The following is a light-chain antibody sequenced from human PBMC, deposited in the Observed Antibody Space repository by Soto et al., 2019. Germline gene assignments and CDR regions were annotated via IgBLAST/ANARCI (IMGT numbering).Light chain of an antibody. V-gene: IGKV3-11*01. CDR2: DAS. J-gene: IGKJ4*01. Sequence: EIVLTQSPATLSLSPGERATLSCRASQSVSSYLAWYQQKPGQAPRLLIYDASNRATGIPARFSGSGSGTDFTLTISSLEPEDFAVYYCQQLRTWPRTFCGGPSADIK. CDR1: QSVSSY. CDR3: QQLRTWPRT.